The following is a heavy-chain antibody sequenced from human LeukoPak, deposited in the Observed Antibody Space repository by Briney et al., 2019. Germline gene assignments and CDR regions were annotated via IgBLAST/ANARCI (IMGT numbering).Heavy chain of an antibody. V-gene: IGHV3-30*02. Sequence: GGSLRLSCAASGFTFSSYGMHWVRQAPGKGLEWVAFIRYDGSNKYYADSVKGRFTISRDNSKNTLYLQMNSLRAEDTAVYYCAKVSPDPHCSSTSCYTRGAFDIWGQGTMVTVSS. D-gene: IGHD2-2*02. CDR1: GFTFSSYG. J-gene: IGHJ3*02. CDR2: IRYDGSNK. CDR3: AKVSPDPHCSSTSCYTRGAFDI.